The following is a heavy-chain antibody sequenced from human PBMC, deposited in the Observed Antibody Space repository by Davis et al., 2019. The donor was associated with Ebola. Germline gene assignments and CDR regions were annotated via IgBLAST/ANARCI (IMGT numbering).Heavy chain of an antibody. CDR2: IIPILGIA. CDR1: GGTFSSYA. CDR3: ATAALYYYDSSGYPDAFDI. V-gene: IGHV1-69*04. Sequence: AASVKVSCKASGGTFSSYAISWVRQAPGQGLEWMGRIIPILGIANFAQKFQGRVTITADKSTSTAYMELSSLRSEDTAVYYCATAALYYYDSSGYPDAFDIWGQGTMVTVSS. D-gene: IGHD3-22*01. J-gene: IGHJ3*02.